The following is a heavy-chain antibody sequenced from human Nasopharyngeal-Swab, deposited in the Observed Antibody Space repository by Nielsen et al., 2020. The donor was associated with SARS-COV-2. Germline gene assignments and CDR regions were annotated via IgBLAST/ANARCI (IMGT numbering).Heavy chain of an antibody. D-gene: IGHD5/OR15-5a*01. CDR2: ISYDGSNK. CDR3: ALAVYDYIDY. Sequence: GGSLRLSCAASGFTFSSYGMHWVRQAPGKGLEWVAVISYDGSNKYYADSVKGRFTISRDNSKNTPYLQMNSLRAEDTAVYYCALAVYDYIDYWGQGTLVTVSS. V-gene: IGHV3-30*03. J-gene: IGHJ4*02. CDR1: GFTFSSYG.